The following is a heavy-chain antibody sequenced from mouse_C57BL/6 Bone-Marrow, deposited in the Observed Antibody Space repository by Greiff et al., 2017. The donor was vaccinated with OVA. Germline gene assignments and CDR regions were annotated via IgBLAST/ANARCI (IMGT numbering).Heavy chain of an antibody. D-gene: IGHD2-14*01. CDR1: GYTFTSHW. CDR3: ARWVRGY. J-gene: IGHJ2*01. V-gene: IGHV1-56*01. Sequence: VQLQESGPDLVRPGASVKISCTAPGYTFTSHWMPWVRQRPGQGLEWIGEIFPGSGSTYYNEKFKGQATLTVDTSSSTAYMQLSSLTSEDSAVYCCARWVRGYGGRGTALTVTA. CDR2: IFPGSGST.